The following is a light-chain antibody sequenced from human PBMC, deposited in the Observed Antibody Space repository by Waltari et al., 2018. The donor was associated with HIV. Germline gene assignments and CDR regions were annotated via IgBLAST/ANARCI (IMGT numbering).Light chain of an antibody. J-gene: IGLJ3*02. Sequence: ALTQPASVSGSPGQSITISCTGTSSDIGGYNYVSWYQQHPGTAPKLMIYDVSNRPSGVSNRFSGSKSGNTASLTISGLQAEDEADYYCSSYRSGCIWVFGGGTKLTVL. CDR2: DVS. CDR3: SSYRSGCIWV. CDR1: SSDIGGYNY. V-gene: IGLV2-14*03.